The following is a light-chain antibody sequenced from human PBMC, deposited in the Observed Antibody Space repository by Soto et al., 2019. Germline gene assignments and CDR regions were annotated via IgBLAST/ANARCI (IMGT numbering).Light chain of an antibody. J-gene: IGKJ1*01. V-gene: IGKV1-39*01. CDR3: QQSYSGPPT. CDR1: QTTNNY. Sequence: DIQLTQSPSSLSASLGDRVTITCRASQTTNNYLNWYQQKPGKAPQLLIYAASSLQSGVPSRFSGSVSATDFTLTISSLQFEDFATYHCQQSYSGPPTFGQGTKVELK. CDR2: AAS.